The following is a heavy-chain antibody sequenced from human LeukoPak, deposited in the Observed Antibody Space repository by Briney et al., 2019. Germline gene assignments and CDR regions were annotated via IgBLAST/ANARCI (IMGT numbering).Heavy chain of an antibody. CDR1: GFTFSSYS. CDR2: ISSSSSTI. CDR3: ARDFEAAGFDY. V-gene: IGHV3-48*01. Sequence: GGSLRLSCAASGFTFSSYSMIWVRQAPGKGLEWVSYISSSSSTIYYADSVKGRFTISRDNAKNSLYLQMHSLRAEDTAVYYCARDFEAAGFDYWGQGTLVTVSS. D-gene: IGHD6-19*01. J-gene: IGHJ4*02.